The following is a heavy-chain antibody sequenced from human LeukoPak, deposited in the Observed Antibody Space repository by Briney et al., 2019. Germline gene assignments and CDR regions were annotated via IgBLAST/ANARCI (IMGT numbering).Heavy chain of an antibody. J-gene: IGHJ4*02. V-gene: IGHV3-23*01. CDR2: ISGSGGST. D-gene: IGHD3-22*01. CDR3: AKFRRITMIVVVITYFDY. CDR1: GFTFSSYG. Sequence: PGGSLRLSCAASGFTFSSYGMSWVRQAPGKGLEWVSAISGSGGSTYYADSVKGRFTISRDNSKNTLYLQMNSLRAEDTAVYYCAKFRRITMIVVVITYFDYWGQGTLVTVSS.